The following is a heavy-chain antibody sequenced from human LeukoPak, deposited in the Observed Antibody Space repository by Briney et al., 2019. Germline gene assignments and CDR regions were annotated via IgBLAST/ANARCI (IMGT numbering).Heavy chain of an antibody. D-gene: IGHD1-26*01. CDR1: GFTFNNYA. Sequence: GSLRLSCAASGFTFNNYAMSWVRQAPGKGLEWVSAISGSGGSTYYADSVKGRFTISRDNSKYTLYLQMNSLGADDTAVYYCAKEGGSYPSASAFDIWGQGTMVTVSS. V-gene: IGHV3-23*01. CDR3: AKEGGSYPSASAFDI. J-gene: IGHJ3*02. CDR2: ISGSGGST.